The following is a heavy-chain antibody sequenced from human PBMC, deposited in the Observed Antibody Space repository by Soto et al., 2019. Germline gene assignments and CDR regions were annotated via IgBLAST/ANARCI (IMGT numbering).Heavy chain of an antibody. V-gene: IGHV4-30-4*01. CDR3: ASAVLAPGPPDIDY. CDR2: ISYSGST. D-gene: IGHD3-10*01. J-gene: IGHJ4*02. CDR1: GGSISSGDYY. Sequence: QVQLQESGPGLVKPSQTLSLTCTVSGGSISSGDYYWSWIRQPPGKGLEWIGYISYSGSTYYNPSLKSRDTISVDTSKIQFSLQPTSVTAADTAVYYCASAVLAPGPPDIDYWGQGTLVTVSS.